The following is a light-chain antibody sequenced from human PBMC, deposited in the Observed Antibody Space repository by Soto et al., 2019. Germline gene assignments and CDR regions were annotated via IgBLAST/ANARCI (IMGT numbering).Light chain of an antibody. CDR3: QQYGSSPWT. CDR2: GAS. V-gene: IGKV3-20*01. Sequence: EIVLTQSPGTRSLSPGARATLSCRASQSVSSSYLAWYQPKPGQAPTLLIYGASSRATGIPDRFSGSGSGTDFTLTISRLEPEDFAVYYCQQYGSSPWTFGQGTKVDSK. CDR1: QSVSSSY. J-gene: IGKJ1*01.